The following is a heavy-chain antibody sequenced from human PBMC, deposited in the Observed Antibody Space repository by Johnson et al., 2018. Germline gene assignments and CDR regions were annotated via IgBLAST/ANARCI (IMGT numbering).Heavy chain of an antibody. CDR1: GFTFSSYW. V-gene: IGHV3-7*01. CDR3: AKEWLSPPYYDGMDV. D-gene: IGHD3-22*01. J-gene: IGHJ6*02. Sequence: VQLVQSGGDLVQPGGSLRLSCAVSGFTFSSYWMSWVRQAPGKGLEWVANIKQDGSEKYYVDSVKGRFTISRDNAKNSLYLQMNSLRAEDTAVYYCAKEWLSPPYYDGMDVWGQGTTVTVSS. CDR2: IKQDGSEK.